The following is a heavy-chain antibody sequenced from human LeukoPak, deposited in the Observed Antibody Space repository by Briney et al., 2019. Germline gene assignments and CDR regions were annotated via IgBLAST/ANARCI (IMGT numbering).Heavy chain of an antibody. CDR1: GFTFSGYE. CDR2: ISSSGSTI. Sequence: PGGSLRLSCAASGFTFSGYEMNWVRQAPGKGLEWVSYISSSGSTIYYADSVKGRFTISRDNAKNSLYLQMNSLRAEDTAVYYCARDRRFDSSGYYGNWFDPWGQGTLVTVSS. J-gene: IGHJ5*02. CDR3: ARDRRFDSSGYYGNWFDP. D-gene: IGHD3-22*01. V-gene: IGHV3-48*03.